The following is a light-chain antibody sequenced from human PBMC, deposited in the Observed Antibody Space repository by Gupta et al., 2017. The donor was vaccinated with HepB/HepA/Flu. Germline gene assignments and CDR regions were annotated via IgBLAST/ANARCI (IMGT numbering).Light chain of an antibody. CDR2: DVT. Sequence: QSALTQPRSVSGSPGQSVTISSTTTSSYVATYNFVSWYQQHPGKVPKLMIYDVTKRPSGVPDRFSGSKSGNTASLTISGLQAEDEAEYYCCSYAAYNTWVFGGGTKVTVL. CDR3: CSYAAYNTWV. V-gene: IGLV2-11*01. J-gene: IGLJ3*02. CDR1: SSYVATYNF.